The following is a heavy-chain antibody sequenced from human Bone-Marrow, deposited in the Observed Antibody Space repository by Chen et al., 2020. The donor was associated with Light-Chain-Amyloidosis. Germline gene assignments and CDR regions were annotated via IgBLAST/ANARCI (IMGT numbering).Heavy chain of an antibody. CDR2: VSGSTVST. J-gene: IGHJ4*02. Sequence: EVQVLESGGDFVQPGGSLRLSCAASGFPFRRYGLSWVRQAPGKGLECVSTVSGSTVSTYYAGAVKGRFIISRDNSKSTLYLQMNSLRAGDTAVYFCTRKGGYFDFWGQGSLVTVSS. CDR3: TRKGGYFDF. CDR1: GFPFRRYG. V-gene: IGHV3-23*01. D-gene: IGHD3-10*01.